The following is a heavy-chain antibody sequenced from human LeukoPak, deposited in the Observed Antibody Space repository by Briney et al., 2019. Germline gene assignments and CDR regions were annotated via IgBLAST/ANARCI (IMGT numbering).Heavy chain of an antibody. CDR2: SMAIFGTA. D-gene: IGHD6-19*01. V-gene: IGHV1-69*01. CDR3: AVKGGVAVAGLDY. J-gene: IGHJ4*02. Sequence: SSVKVSCTASGGTYSSYAISSVRQAPRQGLEWRGGSMAIFGTANYAQKFQGRVTITADDSTSTAYMELSSLRSEDTAVYYCAVKGGVAVAGLDYWGQGTLVTVSS. CDR1: GGTYSSYA.